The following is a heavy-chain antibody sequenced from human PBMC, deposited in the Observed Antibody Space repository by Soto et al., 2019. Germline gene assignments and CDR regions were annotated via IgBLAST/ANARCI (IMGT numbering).Heavy chain of an antibody. CDR3: VISGPSNPTFYFDY. J-gene: IGHJ4*02. CDR1: GFSVSSNY. Sequence: GGSLRLSCAASGFSVSSNYMSWVRQAPGKGLEWVSVIYSGGSTYYADSVKGRFTISRDNSKNTLYLQMNSLRAEDTAVYYCVISGPSNPTFYFDYSGQRSLVTVS. V-gene: IGHV3-53*01. CDR2: IYSGGST. D-gene: IGHD3-16*01.